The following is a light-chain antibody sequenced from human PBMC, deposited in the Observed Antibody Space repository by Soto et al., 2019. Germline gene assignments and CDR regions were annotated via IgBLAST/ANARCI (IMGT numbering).Light chain of an antibody. J-gene: IGKJ1*01. CDR1: QSVSSR. CDR3: QQYNSYWT. CDR2: DAS. V-gene: IGKV1-5*01. Sequence: EILLTQSPVTLSLSPGERATLTWRASQSVSSRLAWLKQKPGKAPKLLIYDASNLETGVPSRLSGSGSGREFTLTISSMEPDDSATYYCQQYNSYWTFGQGTKVDIK.